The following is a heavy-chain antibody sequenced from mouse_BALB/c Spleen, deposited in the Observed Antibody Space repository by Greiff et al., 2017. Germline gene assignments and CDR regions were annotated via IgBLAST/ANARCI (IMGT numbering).Heavy chain of an antibody. CDR3: ARWGGWLLPAMDY. D-gene: IGHD2-3*01. CDR2: INPYNGDT. J-gene: IGHJ4*01. Sequence: VQLKQSGPELVKPGASVKISCKASGYSFTGYFMNWVMQSHGKSLEWIGRINPYNGDTFYNQKFKGKATLTVDKSSSTAHMELRSLASEDSAVYYCARWGGWLLPAMDYWGQGTSVTVSS. V-gene: IGHV1-20*02. CDR1: GYSFTGYF.